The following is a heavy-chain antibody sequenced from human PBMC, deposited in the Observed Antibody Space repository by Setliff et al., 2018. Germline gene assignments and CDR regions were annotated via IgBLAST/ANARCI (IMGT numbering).Heavy chain of an antibody. CDR1: GYTFTSYA. CDR3: ARAWYYNFWSGSQIEY. CDR2: INTNTGNP. D-gene: IGHD3-3*01. V-gene: IGHV7-4-1*02. Sequence: ASVKVSCKDSGYTFTSYAMNWERQAPGQGLEWMGWINTNTGNPTYAQGFTGRFFFSLDTSVSTAYLQSSSLKAEDTAVYYCARAWYYNFWSGSQIEYWGQGTLVTVSS. J-gene: IGHJ4*02.